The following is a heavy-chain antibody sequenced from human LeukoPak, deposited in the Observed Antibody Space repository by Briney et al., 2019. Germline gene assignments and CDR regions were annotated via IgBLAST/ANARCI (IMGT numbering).Heavy chain of an antibody. V-gene: IGHV3-43*02. CDR1: GSTWDDDA. CDR3: AKDTTIFGVAPPDY. J-gene: IGHJ4*02. D-gene: IGHD3-3*01. CDR2: ISGDGGST. Sequence: GGSLRLSCAASGSTWDDDAMHGVGQAPGKGLEWLSLISGDGGSTYYADSVKGRFTISRDNSKNSLYLQMNSLRTEDTALYYCAKDTTIFGVAPPDYWGQGTLVTVSS.